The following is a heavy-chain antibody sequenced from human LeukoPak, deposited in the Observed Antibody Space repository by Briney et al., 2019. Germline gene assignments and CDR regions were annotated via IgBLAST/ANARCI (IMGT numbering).Heavy chain of an antibody. V-gene: IGHV1-8*01. CDR2: MNPNSGNT. Sequence: ASVKVSCKSSGYTFTSYDINWVRQATGQGLEWMGWMNPNSGNTGYAQKFQGRVTMTRNTSIRTAYMELSRLPSEDTAVCYCARFLGWYLGRFYNWGQGNLVTVSS. J-gene: IGHJ4*02. CDR1: GYTFTSYD. D-gene: IGHD4-23*01. CDR3: ARFLGWYLGRFYN.